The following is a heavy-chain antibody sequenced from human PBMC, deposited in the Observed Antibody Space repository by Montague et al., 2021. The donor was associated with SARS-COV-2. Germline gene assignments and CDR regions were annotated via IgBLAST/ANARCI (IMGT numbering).Heavy chain of an antibody. CDR1: GDSISSLHYY. V-gene: IGHV4-39*01. CDR2: VFYRGST. Sequence: SETLSLTCTVSGDSISSLHYYWGWIRQSPGKGLEWIGNVFYRGSTYYNPSLRSRVTISVDTSKNQFALRLRPVTATDTAIYYCARRAGVVGDTRFGYWGQGILVPVSS. D-gene: IGHD1-26*01. CDR3: ARRAGVVGDTRFGY. J-gene: IGHJ4*01.